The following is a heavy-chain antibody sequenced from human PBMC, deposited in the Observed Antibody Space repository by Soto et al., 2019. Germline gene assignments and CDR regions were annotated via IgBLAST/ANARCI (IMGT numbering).Heavy chain of an antibody. J-gene: IGHJ4*02. Sequence: QVQLVESGGGLVKPGGSLRLSCAASGITFSDYYMSWIRQAPGKGLEWVSYISRSSSHTNYADSVKGRFTISRDNAKNSLYLQMNSLRAEDTAVYYWARGGYSYGHDYWGQGTLVTVSS. CDR2: ISRSSSHT. V-gene: IGHV3-11*05. CDR3: ARGGYSYGHDY. D-gene: IGHD5-18*01. CDR1: GITFSDYY.